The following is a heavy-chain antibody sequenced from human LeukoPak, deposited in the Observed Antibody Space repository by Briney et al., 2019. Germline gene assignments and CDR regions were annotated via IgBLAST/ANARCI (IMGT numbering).Heavy chain of an antibody. D-gene: IGHD6-13*01. J-gene: IGHJ6*01. Sequence: PSETLSLTCVVSGDSIVRGGYCWSWIRQRPGKGLEWIGSIHYSGNTFYNPSLKSRIAISADTSKTQFSLKVTSVTAADTAVYYCARDGAAAPPHNYYGMDVWGQGTTVTVSS. V-gene: IGHV4-31*11. CDR1: GDSIVRGGYC. CDR3: ARDGAAAPPHNYYGMDV. CDR2: IHYSGNT.